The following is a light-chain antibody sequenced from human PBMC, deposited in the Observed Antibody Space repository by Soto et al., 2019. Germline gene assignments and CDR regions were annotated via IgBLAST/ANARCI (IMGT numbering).Light chain of an antibody. Sequence: EIVLTQSPGTLSLSPGERATLSCRASQSIDSTYLAWYQQKPGQAPRLLIYGTSSRATGIPDRFSGSGSGKDFTLNISRLEPVDFAVYYCQQYDTSLTWTLPQGTNVDIK. CDR3: QQYDTSLTWT. CDR2: GTS. V-gene: IGKV3-20*01. J-gene: IGKJ1*01. CDR1: QSIDSTY.